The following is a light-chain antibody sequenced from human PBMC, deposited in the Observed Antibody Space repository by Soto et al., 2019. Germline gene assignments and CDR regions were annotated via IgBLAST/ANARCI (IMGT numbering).Light chain of an antibody. CDR2: EGS. Sequence: QSVLTQPASVSGSPGQSITISCTGTSSDVGSYNLVSWYQQHPGKAPKLMIYEGSKRPSAVSNRFSGSKSGNTASLTISGLQAEDEAYYYCCSYAGSSTLYVFGTGTKVTVL. J-gene: IGLJ1*01. CDR3: CSYAGSSTLYV. V-gene: IGLV2-23*01. CDR1: SSDVGSYNL.